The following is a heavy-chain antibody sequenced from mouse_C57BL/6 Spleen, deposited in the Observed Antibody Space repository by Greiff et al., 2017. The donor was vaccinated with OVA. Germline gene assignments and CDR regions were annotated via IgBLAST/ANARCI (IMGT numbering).Heavy chain of an antibody. CDR1: GYTFTSYW. D-gene: IGHD1-1*01. Sequence: QVQLQQPGAELVKPGASVKVSCKASGYTFTSYWMHWVKQRPGQGLEWIGRIHPSDSDTNYNQKFKGKATLTVDKSSSTAYMQLSSLTSEDSAVYYCAISTVVARPFAYWGQGTLVTVSA. J-gene: IGHJ3*01. CDR2: IHPSDSDT. V-gene: IGHV1-74*01. CDR3: AISTVVARPFAY.